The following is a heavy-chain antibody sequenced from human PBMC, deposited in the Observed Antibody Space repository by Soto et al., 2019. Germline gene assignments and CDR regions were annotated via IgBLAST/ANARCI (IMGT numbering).Heavy chain of an antibody. CDR1: GFTFSSYS. CDR3: AREVRRLAAAGFFDD. D-gene: IGHD6-13*01. Sequence: GGSLRLSCAASGFTFSSYSMNWVRQAPGKGLEWVSYISSSSSTTYYADSVKGRFTISRDNAKNSLYLQMNSLRDEYTAVYYCAREVRRLAAAGFFDDWGQGTLVTVSS. V-gene: IGHV3-48*02. J-gene: IGHJ4*02. CDR2: ISSSSSTT.